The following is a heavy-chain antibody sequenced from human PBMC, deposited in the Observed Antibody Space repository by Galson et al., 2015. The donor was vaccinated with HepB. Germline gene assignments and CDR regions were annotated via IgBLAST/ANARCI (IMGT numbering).Heavy chain of an antibody. CDR1: GGTFSSYA. V-gene: IGHV1-69*10. D-gene: IGHD2-2*01. CDR3: ARDRPVVVVPAAMGGAFDI. J-gene: IGHJ3*02. Sequence: SVKVSCKASGGTFSSYAISWVRQAPGQGLEWMGGIIPILGIANYAQKFQGRVTITADKSTSTAYMELSSLRSEDTAVYYCARDRPVVVVPAAMGGAFDIWGQGTMVTVSS. CDR2: IIPILGIA.